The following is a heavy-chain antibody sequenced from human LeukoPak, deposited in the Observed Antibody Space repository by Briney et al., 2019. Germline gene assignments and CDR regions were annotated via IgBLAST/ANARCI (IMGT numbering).Heavy chain of an antibody. Sequence: PSETLSLTCTVSGDSISSTSYYWGWIRHPPGKWLEWMGSIYNSGTTYYNPSLKSRVTISVDTSKNQFSLKVSSVTAADTAVYYCASRVYGLGSFNYWGQGTLVTVSS. V-gene: IGHV4-39*01. CDR2: IYNSGTT. CDR3: ASRVYGLGSFNY. D-gene: IGHD3-10*01. CDR1: GDSISSTSYY. J-gene: IGHJ4*01.